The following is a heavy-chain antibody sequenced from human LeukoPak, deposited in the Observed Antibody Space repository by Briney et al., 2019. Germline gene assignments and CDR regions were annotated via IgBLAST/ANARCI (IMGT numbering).Heavy chain of an antibody. D-gene: IGHD6-13*01. V-gene: IGHV2-70*01. CDR2: IDWDDDK. J-gene: IGHJ4*02. CDR3: ARMTGQAGTFDY. Sequence: SGPTLVNPTQTLTLTCTFSGSSLSTSGMCVSWIRQPPGKALEWLALIDWDDDKYYSTSLKTRLTISKDTSKNQVVLTMTNMDPVDTATYYCARMTGQAGTFDYWGQGTLVTVSS. CDR1: GSSLSTSGMC.